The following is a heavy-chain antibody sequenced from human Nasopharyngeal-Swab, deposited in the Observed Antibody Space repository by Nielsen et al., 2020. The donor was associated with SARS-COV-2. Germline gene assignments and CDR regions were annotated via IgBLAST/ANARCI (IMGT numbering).Heavy chain of an antibody. J-gene: IGHJ6*02. Sequence: GESLRLSCAASGSTVSSNYMSWVRQAPGKGLEWVSVIYSGGSTYYIDSVKGRFTVSRDNSRNTLYLQMNSLRPEDTAVYYCAREKAVAGIGGHHYYGMDVWGQGTTVTVSS. CDR2: IYSGGST. CDR3: AREKAVAGIGGHHYYGMDV. CDR1: GSTVSSNY. V-gene: IGHV3-53*05. D-gene: IGHD6-19*01.